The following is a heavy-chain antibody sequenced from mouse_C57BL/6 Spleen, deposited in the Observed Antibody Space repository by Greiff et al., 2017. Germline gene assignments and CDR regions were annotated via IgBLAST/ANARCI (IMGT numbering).Heavy chain of an antibody. CDR3: ARKGDYSKDPFAY. V-gene: IGHV2-2*01. CDR1: GFSLTSYG. J-gene: IGHJ3*01. CDR2: IWSGGST. Sequence: QVQLKESGPGLVQPSQSLSITCTVSGFSLTSYGVHWVRQSPGKGLEWLGVIWSGGSTDYNAAFISRLSISKDNSKSQVFFKMNSLQADDTAIYXCARKGDYSKDPFAYWGQGTLVTVSA. D-gene: IGHD2-5*01.